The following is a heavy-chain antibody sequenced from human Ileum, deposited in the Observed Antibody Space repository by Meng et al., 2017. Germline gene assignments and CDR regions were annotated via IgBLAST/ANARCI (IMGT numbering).Heavy chain of an antibody. J-gene: IGHJ4*02. CDR2: ISHSGSA. V-gene: IGHV4-4*02. Sequence: HVQLQESGPGLASPSGSFSLTCAVHSGYMSHNPYGSWGREPPGKGLEWIGQISHSGSAYYNPSLKSRVTMSVDKSKSQFSLMLTSVTAADTAIYYCARHGGYSQDFWGQGTLVTVSS. CDR1: SGYMSHNPY. CDR3: ARHGGYSQDF. D-gene: IGHD4-23*01.